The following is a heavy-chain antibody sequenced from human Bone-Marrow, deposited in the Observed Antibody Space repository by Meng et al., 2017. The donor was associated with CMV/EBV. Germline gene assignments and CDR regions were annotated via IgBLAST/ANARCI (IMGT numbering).Heavy chain of an antibody. Sequence: SETLSLTCTVSGGSVSSGSYYWSWIRQPPGKGLEWIGYIYYSGSTNYNPSLKSRVTISVDTSKNQFSLKLSSVTAADTAVYYCARDEVKSSGWFNWFDPWGQGTLVTFSS. CDR3: ARDEVKSSGWFNWFDP. V-gene: IGHV4-61*01. CDR2: IYYSGST. J-gene: IGHJ5*02. CDR1: GGSVSSGSYY. D-gene: IGHD6-19*01.